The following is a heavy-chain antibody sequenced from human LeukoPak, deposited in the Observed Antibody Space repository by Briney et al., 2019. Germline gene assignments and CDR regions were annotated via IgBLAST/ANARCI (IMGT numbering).Heavy chain of an antibody. CDR3: AKAYGSGWYYGGYFDY. CDR2: ISWNSGSI. CDR1: GFTFDDYT. Sequence: PGGSLRLSCAASGFTFDDYTMHWVRQAPGKGLEWVSGISWNSGSIGYADSVKGRFTISRDNAKNSLYLQMNSLRAEDTALYYCAKAYGSGWYYGGYFDYWGQGTLVTVSS. D-gene: IGHD6-19*01. V-gene: IGHV3-9*01. J-gene: IGHJ4*02.